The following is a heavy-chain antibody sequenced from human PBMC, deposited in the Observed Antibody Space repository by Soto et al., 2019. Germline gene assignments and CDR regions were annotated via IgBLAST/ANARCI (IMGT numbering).Heavy chain of an antibody. V-gene: IGHV3-23*01. Sequence: EVQLLESGGGLVQPGGSLRLSCATSGFTFINYARTWVRQAPGKGLEWVAAVRGNGLSAFYADSVKGRFTVSRDNSKHTLYLQMYGLRAEDTAVYYCAKDDGGTIGLLFRGQGTLVTVSS. CDR2: VRGNGLSA. CDR1: GFTFINYA. CDR3: AKDDGGTIGLLF. D-gene: IGHD3-16*01. J-gene: IGHJ4*02.